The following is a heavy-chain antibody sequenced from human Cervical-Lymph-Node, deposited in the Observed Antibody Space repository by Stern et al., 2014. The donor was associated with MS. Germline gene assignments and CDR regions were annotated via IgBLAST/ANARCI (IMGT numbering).Heavy chain of an antibody. CDR3: ASGKYSFGSGPES. Sequence: QVQLVESGAEVKKPGSSVKVSCKASGGIFSTHTISWVRQAPGQGLEWVGRITPKLGEGSRIPDLGERLTFSADISTRTVFMELRSLTSADTAVYFCASGKYSFGSGPESWGQGTLVIVSS. V-gene: IGHV1-69*09. CDR2: ITPKLGEG. CDR1: GGIFSTHT. D-gene: IGHD3-10*01. J-gene: IGHJ4*02.